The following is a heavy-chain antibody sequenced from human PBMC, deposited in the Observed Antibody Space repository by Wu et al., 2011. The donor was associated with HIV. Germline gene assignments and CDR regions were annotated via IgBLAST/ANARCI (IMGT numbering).Heavy chain of an antibody. D-gene: IGHD3-3*01. J-gene: IGHJ5*02. CDR2: ISAYNGDT. Sequence: QVQLVQSGAEVKKPGASVKVSCKASAYTFTSYGISWVRQAPGQGLEWMGWISAYNGDTNYAEKFQGRVTMTIDTSTSTAYMELRSLRSDDTAVYYCARGRLDYDFWSGPSTNWFDPWGQGTLVTVSS. V-gene: IGHV1-18*04. CDR3: ARGRLDYDFWSGPSTNWFDP. CDR1: AYTFTSYG.